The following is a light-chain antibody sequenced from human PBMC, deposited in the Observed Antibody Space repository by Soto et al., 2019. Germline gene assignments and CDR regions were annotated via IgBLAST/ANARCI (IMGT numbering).Light chain of an antibody. CDR1: QSVSGW. J-gene: IGKJ5*01. Sequence: DIQMTQSPSTLSASVGYTVTVTCRASQSVSGWLAWYQQKPGKAPKLLIYDASTLESGVPSRFSGSGSGTEFTLTISSLQPDDFATYYCQHYKTYAVTFGQGTRLEIK. V-gene: IGKV1-5*01. CDR2: DAS. CDR3: QHYKTYAVT.